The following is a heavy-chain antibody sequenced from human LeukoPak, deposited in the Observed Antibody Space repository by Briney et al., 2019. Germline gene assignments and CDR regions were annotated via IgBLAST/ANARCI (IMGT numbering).Heavy chain of an antibody. D-gene: IGHD2-2*01. CDR1: GVSISTYH. CDR3: ARLSADSSSSRGFDY. V-gene: IGHV4-4*09. J-gene: IGHJ4*02. CDR2: VQTSGST. Sequence: PSETLSLTCTVSGVSISTYHWSWIRQPPGKGLEWIGYVQTSGSTDYNSSLKSRVTISVDTSKNQFSLKLSSVTAADTAVYYCARLSADSSSSRGFDYWGQGTLVTVSS.